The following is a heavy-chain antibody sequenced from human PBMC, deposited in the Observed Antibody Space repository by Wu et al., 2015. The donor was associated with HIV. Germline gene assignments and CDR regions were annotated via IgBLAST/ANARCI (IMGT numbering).Heavy chain of an antibody. CDR3: ARNTDSVATSLYSLGV. Sequence: QAQLVQSGAEVKKPGSSVKVTCKASGDGFTSYAVSRVRQAPGEGLEWMGGINPLFGTVKPVEKFQDRVTFSTDEFKTTVYMELRSLRSEDSAVYYCARNTDSVATSLYSLGVWGQRDHDHRLL. CDR1: GDGFTSYA. D-gene: IGHD5-12*01. V-gene: IGHV1-69*05. CDR2: INPLFGTV. J-gene: IGHJ6*04.